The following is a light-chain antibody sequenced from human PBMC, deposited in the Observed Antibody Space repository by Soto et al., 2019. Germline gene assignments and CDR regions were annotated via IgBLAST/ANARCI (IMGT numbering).Light chain of an antibody. CDR1: QSVSSGY. CDR3: QQFVSSPWT. Sequence: EIVLTQSPGTLSLSPGERATLSCRASQSVSSGYLAWYQQKPGQAPRLLIYGASTRATGVPDRFSGTGSGTDFTLIISRLDPEDFAVYYCQQFVSSPWTFGQGTKVEFK. V-gene: IGKV3-20*01. CDR2: GAS. J-gene: IGKJ1*01.